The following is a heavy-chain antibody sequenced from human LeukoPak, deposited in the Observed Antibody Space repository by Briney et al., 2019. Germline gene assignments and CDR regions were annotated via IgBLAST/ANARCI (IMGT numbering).Heavy chain of an antibody. D-gene: IGHD3-22*01. CDR1: GGPFSGYY. Sequence: KPSETLSLTCALYGGPFSGYYWSWIPQPPGKGLEWIGEINHSGSTNHNPSLKSRVTISVDTSKNQFSLKLSSVTAADTAVYYCARVTDSSGYYDYWGQGTLVTVSS. J-gene: IGHJ4*02. CDR3: ARVTDSSGYYDY. CDR2: INHSGST. V-gene: IGHV4-34*01.